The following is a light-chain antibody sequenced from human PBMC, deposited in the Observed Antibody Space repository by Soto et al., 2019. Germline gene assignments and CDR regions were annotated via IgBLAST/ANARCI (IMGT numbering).Light chain of an antibody. J-gene: IGLJ2*01. Sequence: SYELTQPPSVSVAPGKTASITCGGNNIGTKSVHWYQQKPGQAPVLVIYYDSDRPSGIPERFSGSNSGSTATLTISRVEAADEADFYCQVWDSSSEHVLFGGGTKVTVL. V-gene: IGLV3-21*04. CDR3: QVWDSSSEHVL. CDR2: YDS. CDR1: NIGTKS.